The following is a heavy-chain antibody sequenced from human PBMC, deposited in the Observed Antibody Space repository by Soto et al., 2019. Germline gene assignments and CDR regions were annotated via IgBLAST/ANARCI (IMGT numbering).Heavy chain of an antibody. Sequence: GALRLSCAASGFTFSSYGMTWVRHAPGKGLEWVSFSSATGAGTYYADSVKGRFTISRDNSKNTLYLQMTSLRADDTAVYYCAKDRRAGGNYGFYSDFSGQGALVTVSA. CDR3: AKDRRAGGNYGFYSDF. V-gene: IGHV3-23*01. CDR1: GFTFSSYG. CDR2: SSATGAGT. D-gene: IGHD1-7*01. J-gene: IGHJ4*02.